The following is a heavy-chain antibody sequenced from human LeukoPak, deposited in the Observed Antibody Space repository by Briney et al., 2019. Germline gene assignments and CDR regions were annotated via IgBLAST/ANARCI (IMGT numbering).Heavy chain of an antibody. D-gene: IGHD6-13*01. Sequence: GGSLRLSCAASGFTFSSYWMSWVRQAPGKGLEWVANIKQDGSEKYYVDSVKGRFTISRDNAKNSLYLQMNSLRAEDTAVYYCARAGSSWPSYWYFDLWGRGTLVTVSS. V-gene: IGHV3-7*01. CDR1: GFTFSSYW. CDR3: ARAGSSWPSYWYFDL. J-gene: IGHJ2*01. CDR2: IKQDGSEK.